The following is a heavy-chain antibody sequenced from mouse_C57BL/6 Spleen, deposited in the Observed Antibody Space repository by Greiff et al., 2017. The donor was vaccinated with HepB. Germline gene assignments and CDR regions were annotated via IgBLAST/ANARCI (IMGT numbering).Heavy chain of an antibody. CDR1: GYSITSGYY. CDR3: ATGALYGNRYFDV. Sequence: EVKLQESGPGLVKPSQSLSLTCSVTGYSITSGYYWNWIRQFPGNKLEWMGYISYDGSNNYKPSLKNRISITRDTSKNQFFLKLNAVTTEDTATYYCATGALYGNRYFDVWGTGTTVTVSS. V-gene: IGHV3-6*01. J-gene: IGHJ1*03. CDR2: ISYDGSN. D-gene: IGHD2-1*01.